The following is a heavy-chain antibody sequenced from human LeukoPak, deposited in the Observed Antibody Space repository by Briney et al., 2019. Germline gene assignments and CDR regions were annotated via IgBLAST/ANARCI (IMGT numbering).Heavy chain of an antibody. CDR3: ARWGLIAAAGTGWFDP. D-gene: IGHD6-13*01. Sequence: PSETLSLTCTVSGGSISSGSYYWSWIRRPAGKGLEWIGRIYTSGITNYNPSLKSRVTISVDTSKNQFSLKLSSVTAADTAVYYCARWGLIAAAGTGWFDPWGQGTLVTVSS. CDR2: IYTSGIT. V-gene: IGHV4-61*02. J-gene: IGHJ5*02. CDR1: GGSISSGSYY.